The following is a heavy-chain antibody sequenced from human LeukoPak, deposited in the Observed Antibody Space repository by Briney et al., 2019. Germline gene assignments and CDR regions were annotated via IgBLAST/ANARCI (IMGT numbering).Heavy chain of an antibody. CDR1: GFTFDDYA. D-gene: IGHD5-18*01. CDR2: ISEDGGST. J-gene: IGHJ6*02. Sequence: GGSLRLSCAASGFTFDDYAMHWVRQAPGKGLEWVSLISEDGGSTYYADSVKGRFTISRDNSKNSLYLQMNSLRTEDTALYYCAKDILKQLWLLGLPRGSYGMDVWGQGTTVTVSS. CDR3: AKDILKQLWLLGLPRGSYGMDV. V-gene: IGHV3-43*02.